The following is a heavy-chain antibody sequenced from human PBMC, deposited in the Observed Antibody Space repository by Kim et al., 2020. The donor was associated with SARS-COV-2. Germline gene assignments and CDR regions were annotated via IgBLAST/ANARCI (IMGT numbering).Heavy chain of an antibody. J-gene: IGHJ4*02. CDR3: ATSTPETTAMVQSPFDY. V-gene: IGHV1-69*13. CDR2: IIPIFGTA. Sequence: SVKVSCKASGGTFSSYAISWVRQAPGQGLEWMGGIIPIFGTANYAQKFQGRVTITADESTSTAYMELSSLRSEDTAVYYCATSTPETTAMVQSPFDYWGQGTLVTVSS. D-gene: IGHD5-18*01. CDR1: GGTFSSYA.